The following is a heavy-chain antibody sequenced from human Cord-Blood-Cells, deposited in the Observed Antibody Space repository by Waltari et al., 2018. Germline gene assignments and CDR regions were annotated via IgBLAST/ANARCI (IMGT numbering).Heavy chain of an antibody. CDR3: ASGSGIAAAGNY. V-gene: IGHV1-2*02. CDR1: GYTFTGYY. CDR2: ISPSSGGT. J-gene: IGHJ4*02. D-gene: IGHD6-13*01. Sequence: QVQLVQSGAEVKKPGASVKVSCKASGYTFTGYYMHWVRQAPGQGLEWMGWISPSSGGTNGAQKCQGRVTMTRDTSISTAYRELSRLRSDDTAVYYCASGSGIAAAGNYWGQGTLVTVSS.